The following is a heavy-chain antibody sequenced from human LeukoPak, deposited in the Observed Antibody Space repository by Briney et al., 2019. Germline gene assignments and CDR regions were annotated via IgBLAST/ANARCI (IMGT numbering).Heavy chain of an antibody. V-gene: IGHV3-21*01. Sequence: GGSLRLSCAASGLPFSTYRMTWVRQAPGKGLEWVQSISSSSSYIYYADSVKGRFTISRDNAKNSLYLQMNSLRAEDTAVYYCARDHPTYYYGSGTNVWGQGTTVTVSS. CDR3: ARDHPTYYYGSGTNV. CDR1: GLPFSTYR. J-gene: IGHJ6*02. D-gene: IGHD3-10*01. CDR2: ISSSSSYI.